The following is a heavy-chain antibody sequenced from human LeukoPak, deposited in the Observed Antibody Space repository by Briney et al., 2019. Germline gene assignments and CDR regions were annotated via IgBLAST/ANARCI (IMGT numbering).Heavy chain of an antibody. V-gene: IGHV4-59*01. D-gene: IGHD6-6*01. CDR3: ARGGAARLHFQN. J-gene: IGHJ1*01. Sequence: SETLSLTCTVSGGSISTYWNWIRQPPGKGLEWIGYIYHSGSTNYNPSLQSRVTISVDTSKNQLSLNLNSVTAADTAVYYCARGGAARLHFQNWGQGTLVTVSS. CDR2: IYHSGST. CDR1: GGSISTY.